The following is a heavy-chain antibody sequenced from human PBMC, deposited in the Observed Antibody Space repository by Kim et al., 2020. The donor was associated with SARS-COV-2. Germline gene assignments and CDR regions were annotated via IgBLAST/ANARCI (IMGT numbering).Heavy chain of an antibody. D-gene: IGHD1-26*01. J-gene: IGHJ6*02. V-gene: IGHV3-13*01. CDR3: ARGVGDYGMDV. Sequence: YNPGSVKGRFTISRENAKNSLYLQMNRLRAGDTAVYYCARGVGDYGMDVWGQGTTVTVSS.